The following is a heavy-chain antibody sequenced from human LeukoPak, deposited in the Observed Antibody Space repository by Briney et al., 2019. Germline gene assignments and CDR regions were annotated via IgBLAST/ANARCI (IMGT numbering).Heavy chain of an antibody. Sequence: SRTLSLTCTVSGGSISSGGYYWSWIRQPPGKGLEWIGSIYYSGSTYYNPSLKSRVTISVDTSKNQFSLKLSSVTAADTAVYYCARGDTMVRGVNWFDPWGQGTLVTVSS. J-gene: IGHJ5*02. CDR1: GGSISSGGYY. CDR3: ARGDTMVRGVNWFDP. V-gene: IGHV4-39*07. CDR2: IYYSGST. D-gene: IGHD3-10*01.